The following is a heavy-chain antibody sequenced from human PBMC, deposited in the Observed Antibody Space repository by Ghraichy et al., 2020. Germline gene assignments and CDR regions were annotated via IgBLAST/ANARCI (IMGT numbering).Heavy chain of an antibody. CDR3: ASGMIGINMIVVVAVPKKLFSYDS. D-gene: IGHD2-21*01. J-gene: IGHJ4*02. CDR1: GGSFSEYY. Sequence: SETLSLTCAVYGGSFSEYYWTWIRQPPGKGLEWIGEINHRGSTNYSPSFKSRVTMSVDTSKNQFSLKLTSVTAADTAVYYCASGMIGINMIVVVAVPKKLFSYDSWGQGTRVTVSS. CDR2: INHRGST. V-gene: IGHV4-34*01.